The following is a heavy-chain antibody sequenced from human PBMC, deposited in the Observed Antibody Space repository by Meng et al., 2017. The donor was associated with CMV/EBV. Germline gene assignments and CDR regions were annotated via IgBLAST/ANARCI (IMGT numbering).Heavy chain of an antibody. J-gene: IGHJ4*02. Sequence: ASVKVSCKASGYTFTGYYMHWVRQAPGQGLEWMGWINPNSGGTNYAQKFQGRVTMTRDTSISTAYMELSRLRSDDTAVYYCARDLCGDSSCSPFGYWGQGALVTVSS. CDR1: GYTFTGYY. V-gene: IGHV1-2*02. CDR3: ARDLCGDSSCSPFGY. D-gene: IGHD2-15*01. CDR2: INPNSGGT.